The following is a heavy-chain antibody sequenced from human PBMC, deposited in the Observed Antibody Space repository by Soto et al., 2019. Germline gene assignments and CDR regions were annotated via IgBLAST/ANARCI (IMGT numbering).Heavy chain of an antibody. J-gene: IGHJ4*02. V-gene: IGHV3-30*18. D-gene: IGHD6-13*01. CDR1: GFTFRNYG. CDR2: ISDDGSDK. CDR3: AKENQHLVHDY. Sequence: QVQLVESGGGVVRPGRSLRLTCAASGFTFRNYGMHWVRQAPGKGLEWVAVISDDGSDKYYADSMKGRFIISRDNSENTLFLNMNSLKPEDTAVYYCAKENQHLVHDYWGQGTLVTVSS.